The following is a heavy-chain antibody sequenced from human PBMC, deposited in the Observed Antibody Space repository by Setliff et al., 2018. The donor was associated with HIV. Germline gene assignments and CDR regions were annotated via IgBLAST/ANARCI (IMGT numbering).Heavy chain of an antibody. J-gene: IGHJ4*02. Sequence: GASVKVSCKASGYTFIDYFIHWVRQAPGQGLEWMGWISPDNVDTNIPQRFRGRVTMTRDTSINTAYMELGGLRSDDTAVHYGARQLSNSLECWGQGTPVTVSS. D-gene: IGHD1-1*01. CDR3: ARQLSNSLEC. CDR2: ISPDNVDT. CDR1: GYTFIDYF. V-gene: IGHV1-2*02.